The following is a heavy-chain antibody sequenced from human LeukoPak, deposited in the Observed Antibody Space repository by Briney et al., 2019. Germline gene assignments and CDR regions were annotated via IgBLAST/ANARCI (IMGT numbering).Heavy chain of an antibody. CDR2: ISSSSSTI. V-gene: IGHV3-48*02. J-gene: IGHJ4*02. Sequence: GGSLRLSCAASGFTFSSYSMNWVRQTPGKGLEWVSYISSSSSTIYYADSVKGRFTISRDNAKNSLYLQMNSLRDEDTAVYYCASLDGDGYNSVYWGQGTLVTVSS. D-gene: IGHD5-12*01. CDR1: GFTFSSYS. CDR3: ASLDGDGYNSVY.